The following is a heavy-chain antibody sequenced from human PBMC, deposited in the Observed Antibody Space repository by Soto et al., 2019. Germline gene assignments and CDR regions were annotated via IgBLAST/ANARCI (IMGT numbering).Heavy chain of an antibody. CDR1: GFTFSSCG. D-gene: IGHD3-22*01. J-gene: IGHJ6*02. V-gene: IGHV3-30*18. CDR3: AKDSSGYVYYYYYGMDV. CDR2: ISYDGSNK. Sequence: GGSLRLSCAASGFTFSSCGMHWVRQAPGKGLEWVAVISYDGSNKYYADSVKGRFTISRDNSKNTLYLQMNSLRAEDTAVYYCAKDSSGYVYYYYYGMDVWGQGTTVTVSS.